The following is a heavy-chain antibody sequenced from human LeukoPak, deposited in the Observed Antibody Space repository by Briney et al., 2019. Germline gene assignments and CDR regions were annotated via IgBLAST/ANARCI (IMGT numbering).Heavy chain of an antibody. J-gene: IGHJ4*02. CDR3: ARRVIAAAVSTFDY. D-gene: IGHD6-13*01. V-gene: IGHV7-4-1*02. Sequence: ASVKVSCKASGYTFTSYAMNWVRQAPGQGLEWMGWINTNTGNPTYAQGFTGRFVFSLDTSVSTASLQISSLTAEDTAVYYCARRVIAAAVSTFDYWGQGTLVTVSS. CDR1: GYTFTSYA. CDR2: INTNTGNP.